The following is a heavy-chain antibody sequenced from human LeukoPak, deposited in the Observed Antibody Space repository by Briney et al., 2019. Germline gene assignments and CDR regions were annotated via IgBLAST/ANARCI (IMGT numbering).Heavy chain of an antibody. CDR2: IYYSGST. CDR1: GGSISSSSYY. CDR3: ARQPGGSYLIDY. D-gene: IGHD1-26*01. Sequence: PSETLSLTCTVSGGSISSSSYYWGWIRQPPGKGLEWIGSIYYSGSTYYNPSLKSRVTISVDTSKNQFSLKLSSVTAADTAVYYCARQPGGSYLIDYWGQGTLVTVSS. J-gene: IGHJ4*02. V-gene: IGHV4-39*01.